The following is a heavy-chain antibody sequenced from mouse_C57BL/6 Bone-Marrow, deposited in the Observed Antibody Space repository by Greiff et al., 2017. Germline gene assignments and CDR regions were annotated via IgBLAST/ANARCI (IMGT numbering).Heavy chain of an antibody. D-gene: IGHD1-1*01. J-gene: IGHJ4*01. CDR1: GYTFTSYW. Sequence: VQLQQPGAELVKPGASVKLSCKASGYTFTSYWMHWVKQRPGQGLEWIGMIHPNSGSTNYTEKFKCPATLTVDKSSSTAYMQLSRLTSVDSAVYYCARSSYYYVSSLYYYAMDYGGQGTSVTVAS. CDR2: IHPNSGST. V-gene: IGHV1-64*01. CDR3: ARSSYYYVSSLYYYAMDY.